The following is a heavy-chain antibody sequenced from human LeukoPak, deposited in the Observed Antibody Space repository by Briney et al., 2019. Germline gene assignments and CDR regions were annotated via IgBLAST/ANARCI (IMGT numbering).Heavy chain of an antibody. J-gene: IGHJ4*02. Sequence: GGSLRLSCAASGFTFSSYAMSWVRQAPGRGLEWVSAFGGGSSSTCYADSVRGRFTISRDNSKNTVYLQMDSLRAEDTAVYYCAKENPLQNWNYDYWGQGTLVTVSS. CDR2: FGGGSSST. V-gene: IGHV3-23*01. CDR3: AKENPLQNWNYDY. CDR1: GFTFSSYA. D-gene: IGHD1-1*01.